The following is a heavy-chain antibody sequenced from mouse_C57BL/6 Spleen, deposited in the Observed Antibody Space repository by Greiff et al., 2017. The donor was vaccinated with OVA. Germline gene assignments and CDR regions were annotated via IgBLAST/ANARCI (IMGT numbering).Heavy chain of an antibody. CDR1: GYAFTNYL. J-gene: IGHJ3*01. Sequence: VQLQESGAELVRPGTSVKVSCKASGYAFTNYLIEWVKQRPGQGLEWIGVINPGSGGTNYNEKFKGKATLTADKSSSTAYMQLSSLTSEDSAVYFCAIGGCYDAWFAYWGQGTLVTVSA. CDR2: INPGSGGT. CDR3: AIGGCYDAWFAY. D-gene: IGHD2-12*01. V-gene: IGHV1-54*01.